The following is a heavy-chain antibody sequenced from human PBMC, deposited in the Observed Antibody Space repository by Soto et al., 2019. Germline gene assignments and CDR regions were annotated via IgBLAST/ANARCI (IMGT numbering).Heavy chain of an antibody. CDR1: GGSISSYY. D-gene: IGHD5-12*01. CDR2: IYYSGST. Sequence: TLSLTCTVSGGSISSYYWSWIRQPPGKGLEWIGYIYYSGSTNYNPSLKSRVTISVDTSKNQFSLKLSSVTAADTAVYYCARGQKATGKKKYYYYYGMDVWGQGTTVTVSS. CDR3: ARGQKATGKKKYYYYYGMDV. J-gene: IGHJ6*02. V-gene: IGHV4-59*01.